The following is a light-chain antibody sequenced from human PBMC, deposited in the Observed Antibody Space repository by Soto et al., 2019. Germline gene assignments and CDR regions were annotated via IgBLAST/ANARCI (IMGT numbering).Light chain of an antibody. CDR3: QQYSNWPRT. V-gene: IGKV3-15*01. Sequence: EIVMTQSPATLSVSPGERATLSCRASQSVSSNLAWYQQKPGQAPRLLIYGASTRATGIPARFSGSGSGTDFTLTISSLQSEDSAVYSCQQYSNWPRTFGQGTKVDIK. CDR2: GAS. J-gene: IGKJ1*01. CDR1: QSVSSN.